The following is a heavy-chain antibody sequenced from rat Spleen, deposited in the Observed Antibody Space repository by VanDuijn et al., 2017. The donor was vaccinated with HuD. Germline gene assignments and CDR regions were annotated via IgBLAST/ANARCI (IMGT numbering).Heavy chain of an antibody. CDR1: GFTLSDYG. CDR2: LSTGGGNT. V-gene: IGHV5S23*01. Sequence: EVQLVESGGGLVQPGRSLKLSCVASGFTLSDYGMGWVRQAPKKGLEWVASLSTGGGNTYYPDSVKGRFTISRDNAKSTLYLQMNSLRSEDTATYYCAAQRAAISHWGQGVMVTVSS. CDR3: AAQRAAISH. D-gene: IGHD1-2*01. J-gene: IGHJ2*01.